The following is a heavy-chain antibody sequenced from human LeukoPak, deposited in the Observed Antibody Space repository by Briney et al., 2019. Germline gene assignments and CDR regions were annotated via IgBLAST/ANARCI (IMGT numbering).Heavy chain of an antibody. V-gene: IGHV4-39*01. D-gene: IGHD2-2*01. J-gene: IGHJ5*02. CDR2: IYYSGST. CDR1: GGSISSSSYY. CDR3: ARLTRDLKVVPAALGFDP. Sequence: PSETLSLTCTVSGGSISSSSYYWGWIRQPPGKGLEWIGSIYYSGSTYYNPSLKSRVTMSVDTSKNQFSLKLSSVTAADTAVYYCARLTRDLKVVPAALGFDPWGQGTLVTVSS.